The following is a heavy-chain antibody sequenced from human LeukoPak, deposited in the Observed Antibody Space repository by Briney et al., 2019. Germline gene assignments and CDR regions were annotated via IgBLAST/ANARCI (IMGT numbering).Heavy chain of an antibody. D-gene: IGHD4-11*01. V-gene: IGHV4-59*01. CDR3: ARVYSNYEGWFDP. J-gene: IGHJ5*02. CDR2: IYYSGST. CDR1: GVSISSYY. Sequence: SETLSLTCTVSGVSISSYYWSWIRQPPGKGLEWIGYIYYSGSTNYNPSLKSRVTISVDTSKNQFSLKLSSVTAADTAVYYCARVYSNYEGWFDPWGQGTLVTVSS.